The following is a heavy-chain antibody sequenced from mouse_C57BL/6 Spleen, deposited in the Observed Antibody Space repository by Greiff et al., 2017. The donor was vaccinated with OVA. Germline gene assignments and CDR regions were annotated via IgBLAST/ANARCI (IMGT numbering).Heavy chain of an antibody. CDR2: IDPSDSYT. CDR1: GYTFTSYW. D-gene: IGHD2-3*01. Sequence: QVQLQQPGAELVMPGASVKLSCKASGYTFTSYWMHWVKQRPGQGLEWIGEIDPSDSYTNYNQKFKGKSTLTVDKSSSTAYMQLSSLTSEDSAVYYCARWGYDGYYPDYWGQGTTLTVSS. CDR3: ARWGYDGYYPDY. V-gene: IGHV1-69*01. J-gene: IGHJ2*01.